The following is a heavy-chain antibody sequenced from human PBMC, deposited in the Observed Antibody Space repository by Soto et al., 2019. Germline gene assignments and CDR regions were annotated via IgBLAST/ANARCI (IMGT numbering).Heavy chain of an antibody. Sequence: QVTLKESGPTLVKPTQTLTLTCTFSGFSLTTGGVSVGWVRQPPGKALEWLAVIYWNDGKRYSPSLKSRLTITKDTSKDQVVLAMTNIDPVDTGTYFCAHNRGTRSWLKHNWFDPWGPGTLVTVSS. CDR2: IYWNDGK. D-gene: IGHD6-13*01. CDR3: AHNRGTRSWLKHNWFDP. J-gene: IGHJ5*02. CDR1: GFSLTTGGVS. V-gene: IGHV2-5*01.